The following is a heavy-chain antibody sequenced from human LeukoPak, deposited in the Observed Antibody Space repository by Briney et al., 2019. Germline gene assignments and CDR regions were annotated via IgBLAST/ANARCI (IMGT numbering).Heavy chain of an antibody. Sequence: GGSLRLSCAASGFTFDDHGMTWVRQAPGKGLEWVAGINWNGDTTSYADSVKGRFTISRDNAKNSLYLQMNSLRAEDRALYYCARGSNIKNYDQVWGSHRDIAYYYFDAWGPGTLVTVSS. J-gene: IGHJ4*02. D-gene: IGHD3-16*02. V-gene: IGHV3-20*04. CDR3: ARGSNIKNYDQVWGSHRDIAYYYFDA. CDR1: GFTFDDHG. CDR2: INWNGDTT.